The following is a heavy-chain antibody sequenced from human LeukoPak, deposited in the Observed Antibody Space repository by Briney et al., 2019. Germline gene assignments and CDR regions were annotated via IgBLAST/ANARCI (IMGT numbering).Heavy chain of an antibody. Sequence: ASVTVSCTASGYTFTGYYIHWVRQAPGQGLEWMGWINPNTGDTNYAQRFQGRVTMTRDMSINTAYMELSRLRSDDTAVYYCARDLHWGPDYWGQGTLVTVSS. D-gene: IGHD7-27*01. CDR1: GYTFTGYY. J-gene: IGHJ4*02. V-gene: IGHV1-2*02. CDR2: INPNTGDT. CDR3: ARDLHWGPDY.